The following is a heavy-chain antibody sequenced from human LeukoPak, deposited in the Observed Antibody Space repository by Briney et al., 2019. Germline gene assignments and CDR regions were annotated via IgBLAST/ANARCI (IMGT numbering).Heavy chain of an antibody. Sequence: GGSLRLSCAASGFTFSSYAMSWVRQAPGKGLEWVSAISGSGGSTYYADSVKGRFTISRDNSKNTLYLQMNSLRAEDTAVYYCAKDLLNIHAVGTTYSTGWGQGTLVTVSS. V-gene: IGHV3-23*01. J-gene: IGHJ4*02. CDR3: AKDLLNIHAVGTTYSTG. CDR1: GFTFSSYA. CDR2: ISGSGGST. D-gene: IGHD1-26*01.